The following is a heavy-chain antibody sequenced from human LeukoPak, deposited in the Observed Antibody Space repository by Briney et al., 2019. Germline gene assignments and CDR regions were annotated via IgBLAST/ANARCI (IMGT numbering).Heavy chain of an antibody. CDR1: GVTSGFTFSSRW. D-gene: IGHD2-8*01. CDR2: TKNDGSST. J-gene: IGHJ4*02. V-gene: IGHV3-74*01. CDR3: HPLAYASK. Sequence: GGSLRLSCAVSGVTSGFTFSSRWMHWVRQAPGKGLEWVSVTKNDGSSTNYADSVRGRFTVSRDNAQNTVYLEMNSLRVEDTAIYYCHPLAYASKWGQGALVTVSS.